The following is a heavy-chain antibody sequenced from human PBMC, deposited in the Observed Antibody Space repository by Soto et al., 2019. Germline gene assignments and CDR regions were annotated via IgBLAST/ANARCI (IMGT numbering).Heavy chain of an antibody. J-gene: IGHJ4*02. Sequence: SETLSLTCSVSGDSINSDKYYWGWIRQPPGKGLEWIGYIYYSGSTNYNPSLKSRVTISVDTSKNQFSLKLSSVTAADTAVYYCARGPDYGDYVDYWGQGTLVTVS. D-gene: IGHD4-17*01. CDR1: GDSINSDKYY. CDR2: IYYSGST. CDR3: ARGPDYGDYVDY. V-gene: IGHV4-61*01.